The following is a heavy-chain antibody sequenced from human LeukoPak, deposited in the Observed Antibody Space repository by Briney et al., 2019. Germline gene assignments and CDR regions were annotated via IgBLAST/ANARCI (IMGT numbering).Heavy chain of an antibody. CDR3: ARGPPRGKYYYMDV. J-gene: IGHJ6*03. V-gene: IGHV3-13*01. CDR1: GLTFSSFD. Sequence: GGSLRLSCAASGLTFSSFDMHWVRQPTGQGLEWVSTIGTACDTYYPGSVEGRFTLSRDNAKNSLYLQMNSLTAGDTAVYYCARGPPRGKYYYMDVWGKGTTVTVSS. CDR2: IGTACDT. D-gene: IGHD1-1*01.